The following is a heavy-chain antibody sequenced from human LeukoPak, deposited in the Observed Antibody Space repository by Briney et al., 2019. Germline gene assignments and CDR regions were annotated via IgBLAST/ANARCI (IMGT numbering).Heavy chain of an antibody. CDR1: GFTFDDYA. Sequence: GGSLRLSCAASGFTFDDYAMHWVRQAPGKGLEWVSGISWNSGSIGYADSVKGRFTISRDNAKNSLYLQMNSLRAEDTAVYYCARLFSGTYSHFDYWGQGTLVTVSS. D-gene: IGHD1-26*01. J-gene: IGHJ4*02. CDR3: ARLFSGTYSHFDY. V-gene: IGHV3-9*01. CDR2: ISWNSGSI.